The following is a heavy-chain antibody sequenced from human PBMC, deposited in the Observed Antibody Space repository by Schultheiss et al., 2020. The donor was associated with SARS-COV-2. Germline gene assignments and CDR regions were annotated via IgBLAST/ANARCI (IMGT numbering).Heavy chain of an antibody. CDR2: ISGSGGST. J-gene: IGHJ3*02. CDR1: GFTFSNYA. Sequence: GGSLRLSCAASGFTFSNYAMSWVRQAPGKGLEWVSAISGSGGSTYYADSVKGRFTISRDNSKNTLFLQMSSLRAEDTAVYYCATRYSSSWYHAFDIWGQGTMVTVSS. D-gene: IGHD6-13*01. V-gene: IGHV3-23*01. CDR3: ATRYSSSWYHAFDI.